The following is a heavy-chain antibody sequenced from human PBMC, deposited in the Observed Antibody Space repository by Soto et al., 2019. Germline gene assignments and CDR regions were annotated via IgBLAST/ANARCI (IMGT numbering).Heavy chain of an antibody. V-gene: IGHV1-69*01. J-gene: IGHJ6*02. Sequence: VQLVQSGAEVKKPGSSVKVSCKASGGTFSSYAISWVRQAPGQGLAWMGGIIPISDTTNYAQKFQGRVTITADESTSTAYMELSSLRSEDTAVYYCARSQGSSTSLEIYYYYYYGMDVWGQGTTVTVSS. CDR3: ARSQGSSTSLEIYYYYYYGMDV. D-gene: IGHD2-2*01. CDR1: GGTFSSYA. CDR2: IIPISDTT.